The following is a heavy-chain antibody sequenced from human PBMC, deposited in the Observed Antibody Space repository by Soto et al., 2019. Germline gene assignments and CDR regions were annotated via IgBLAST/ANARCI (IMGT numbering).Heavy chain of an antibody. J-gene: IGHJ4*02. D-gene: IGHD6-19*01. CDR1: GYTLTSYA. V-gene: IGHV1-3*01. CDR3: ARESAGYSSGFDY. Sequence: GASVKVSCQASGYTLTSYAMHWVRQAPGQRLEWMGWINAGNGNTKYSQKFQGRVTITRDTSASTAYMELSSLRSEDTAVYYCARESAGYSSGFDYWGQGTLVTVSS. CDR2: INAGNGNT.